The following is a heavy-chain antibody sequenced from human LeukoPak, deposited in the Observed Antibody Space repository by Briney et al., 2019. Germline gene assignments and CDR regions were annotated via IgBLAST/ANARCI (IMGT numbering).Heavy chain of an antibody. V-gene: IGHV3-21*01. D-gene: IGHD2-2*01. CDR1: GLTFSSYS. CDR3: ARDSATSSTYYYYYCGMDV. Sequence: GGSLRLSCAASGLTFSSYSMNWVRQAPGKGLEWVSSISSSSSYIYYADSVKGRFTISRDNAKNSLYLQMNSLRAEDTAVYYCARDSATSSTYYYYYCGMDVWGQGTTVTVSS. CDR2: ISSSSSYI. J-gene: IGHJ6*02.